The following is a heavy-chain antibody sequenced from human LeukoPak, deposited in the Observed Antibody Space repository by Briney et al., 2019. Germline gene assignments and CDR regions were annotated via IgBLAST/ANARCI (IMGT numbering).Heavy chain of an antibody. D-gene: IGHD2-15*01. Sequence: GGSLRLSRAASGFTFSSYSMNWVRQAPGKGLEWVSSISSSSSYIYYADSVKGRFTISRDNAKNSLYLQMNSLRAEDTAVYYCARVFMRVVVAATSDYWGRGTLVTVSS. V-gene: IGHV3-21*01. CDR1: GFTFSSYS. CDR3: ARVFMRVVVAATSDY. CDR2: ISSSSSYI. J-gene: IGHJ4*02.